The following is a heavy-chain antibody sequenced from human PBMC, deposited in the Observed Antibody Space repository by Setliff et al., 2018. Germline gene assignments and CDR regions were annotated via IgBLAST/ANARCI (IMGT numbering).Heavy chain of an antibody. Sequence: GASVKVSCKASGYTFTSYAMNWVRQAPGQGLEWMGWINTNTGNPTYAQGFTGRFVFSLDTSVSTAYLQISSPKAEDTAVYYCASARPHFGVVIRSPPDYWGQGTLVTVSS. V-gene: IGHV7-4-1*02. CDR2: INTNTGNP. CDR1: GYTFTSYA. D-gene: IGHD3-3*01. CDR3: ASARPHFGVVIRSPPDY. J-gene: IGHJ4*02.